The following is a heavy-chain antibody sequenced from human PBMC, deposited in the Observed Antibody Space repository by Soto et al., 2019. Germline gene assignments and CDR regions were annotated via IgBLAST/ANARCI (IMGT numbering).Heavy chain of an antibody. Sequence: GGSLRLSCGASAFTFTDYYMSWIRQAPGKGLEWVSYISSSSSYTNSADSVKGRFTISRDNAKNSLYLQMNSLRAEDTAVYYCARDSFVAAAGTGYWFDPWGQGTLVTVPQ. CDR1: AFTFTDYY. V-gene: IGHV3-11*06. D-gene: IGHD6-13*01. CDR3: ARDSFVAAAGTGYWFDP. J-gene: IGHJ5*02. CDR2: ISSSSSYT.